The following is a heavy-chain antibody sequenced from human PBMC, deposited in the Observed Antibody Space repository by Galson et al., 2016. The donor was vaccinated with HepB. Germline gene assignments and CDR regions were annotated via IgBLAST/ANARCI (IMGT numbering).Heavy chain of an antibody. CDR2: ISAYTGDT. J-gene: IGHJ5*01. CDR3: AKDAIGYSSRHFADS. CDR1: GYSFDNYG. V-gene: IGHV1-18*01. D-gene: IGHD5-12*01. Sequence: SVKVSCKASGYSFDNYGINWVRQAPGQGLEWVGWISAYTGDTAYAQQFQGRVTVTTDTSTSTAYMELRSLRSNDTAVYYCAKDAIGYSSRHFADSWGQGSLVTVSS.